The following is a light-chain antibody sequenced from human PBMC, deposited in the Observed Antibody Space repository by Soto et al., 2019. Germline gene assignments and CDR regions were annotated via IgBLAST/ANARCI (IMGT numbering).Light chain of an antibody. Sequence: EIVVTQSPGTLSVSPGETASLSCRSSQSVRSNLAWYQQKPGQAPRLLMYAVSTRAAGIPARFSGTGSGTEFTLTISGLQSEDFTVYYCLQYDDWPSWTFGQGTRLEIK. CDR2: AVS. CDR3: LQYDDWPSWT. CDR1: QSVRSN. J-gene: IGKJ5*01. V-gene: IGKV3-15*01.